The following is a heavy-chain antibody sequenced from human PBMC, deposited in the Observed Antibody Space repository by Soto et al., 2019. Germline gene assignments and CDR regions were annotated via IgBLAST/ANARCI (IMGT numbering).Heavy chain of an antibody. Sequence: GGSLRLSCAASGFTFSSYGMHWVRQAPGKGLEWVAVISYDGSNKYYADSVKGRFTISRDNSKNTLYLQMNSLRAEDTAVYYCAKDFIDCSSTSCYGSYYYYGMDVWGQGTTVTVSS. CDR2: ISYDGSNK. J-gene: IGHJ6*02. CDR3: AKDFIDCSSTSCYGSYYYYGMDV. D-gene: IGHD2-2*01. CDR1: GFTFSSYG. V-gene: IGHV3-30*18.